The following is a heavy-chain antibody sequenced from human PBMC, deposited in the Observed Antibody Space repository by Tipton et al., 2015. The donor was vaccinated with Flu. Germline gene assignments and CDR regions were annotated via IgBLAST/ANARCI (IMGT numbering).Heavy chain of an antibody. CDR3: ARGVLTGLIGYHGLDL. J-gene: IGHJ6*02. Sequence: QVQLVQSGAEVKKPGSSVKVSCKASGGTFSSYIISWVRQAPGQGLAWMGQIIPTFGTPNYAQRFQGRVSMSADKSTSTAYMEMTSLTSDDTGVYFCARGVLTGLIGYHGLDLWGQGTRVTVSS. D-gene: IGHD3-9*01. CDR2: IIPTFGTP. V-gene: IGHV1-69*06. CDR1: GGTFSSYI.